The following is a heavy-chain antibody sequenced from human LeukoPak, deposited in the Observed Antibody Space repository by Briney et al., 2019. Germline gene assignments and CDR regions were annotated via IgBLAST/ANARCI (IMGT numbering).Heavy chain of an antibody. CDR3: ARDRAYSSFDY. D-gene: IGHD5-18*01. J-gene: IGHJ4*02. CDR1: GFTFNSYA. CDR2: INPDDSAK. V-gene: IGHV3-7*01. Sequence: GGSLRLSCAASGFTFNSYAMSWVRQAPGKGLEWVASINPDDSAKYYVDSVRGRFTISRDNAKNSLYLQMSSLRAEDTAVYYCARDRAYSSFDYWGQGTLVTVSS.